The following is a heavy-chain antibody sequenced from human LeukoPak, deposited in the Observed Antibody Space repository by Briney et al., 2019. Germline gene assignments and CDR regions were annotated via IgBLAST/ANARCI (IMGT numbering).Heavy chain of an antibody. CDR1: GFTFSSYV. Sequence: SGGSLRLSCAASGFTFSSYVMHWVRQAPGKGLEWVAIISYDGSNEYYADSVKGRFTISRDNSKNTLYLQMNSLRAEDTAVYYCARDPHYYGSGSYYDLDYWGQGTLVTVSS. J-gene: IGHJ4*02. D-gene: IGHD3-10*01. CDR2: ISYDGSNE. CDR3: ARDPHYYGSGSYYDLDY. V-gene: IGHV3-30*04.